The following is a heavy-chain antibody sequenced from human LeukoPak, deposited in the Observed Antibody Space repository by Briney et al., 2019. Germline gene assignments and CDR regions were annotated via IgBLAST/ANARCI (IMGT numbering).Heavy chain of an antibody. CDR3: ASLSSTSAIDYYYYLEG. CDR1: GFTVSSNY. CDR2: IYSGGST. V-gene: IGHV3-53*01. J-gene: IGHJ6*03. D-gene: IGHD2-2*01. Sequence: GGSLRLSSAASGFTVSSNYMSWVRQAPGKGLEWVSVIYSGGSTYYADSVKGRFTISRDNSKNTLYLQMNSLRAEDTAVYYCASLSSTSAIDYYYYLEGRREETTVTVSS.